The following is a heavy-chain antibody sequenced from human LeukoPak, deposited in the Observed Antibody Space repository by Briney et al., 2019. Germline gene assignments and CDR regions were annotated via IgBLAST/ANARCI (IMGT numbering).Heavy chain of an antibody. J-gene: IGHJ5*02. CDR1: GYTFTSYD. V-gene: IGHV1-8*01. Sequence: ASVKVSCKASGYTFTSYDINWVRQATGQGLEWMGWMNPNSGNTGYEQKFQGRVTMTRNTSISTAYMELSSLRSEDTAVYYCAKSITMVRGFIRSVGFDPWGQGTLVTVSS. CDR2: MNPNSGNT. CDR3: AKSITMVRGFIRSVGFDP. D-gene: IGHD3-10*01.